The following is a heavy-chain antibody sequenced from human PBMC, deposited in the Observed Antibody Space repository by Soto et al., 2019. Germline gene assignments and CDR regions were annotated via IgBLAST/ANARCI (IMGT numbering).Heavy chain of an antibody. CDR1: GFTFNHYA. V-gene: IGHV3-30-3*01. J-gene: IGHJ6*02. CDR3: VRARELYSYYCGMDV. Sequence: GGSLRLSCAASGFTFNHYAMHWVRQAPGKGLEWVAVISYDGSNKYYADSVKGRFTISRDNSKNTLYLQMNSLRAEDTALYYCVRARELYSYYCGMDVWGQGTTVTVSS. D-gene: IGHD1-26*01. CDR2: ISYDGSNK.